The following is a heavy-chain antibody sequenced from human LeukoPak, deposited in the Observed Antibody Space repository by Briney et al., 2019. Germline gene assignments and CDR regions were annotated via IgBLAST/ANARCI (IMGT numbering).Heavy chain of an antibody. Sequence: GGTLRLSCAASGFTLRSYGMSWVRQAPGKGLEWVSGINWNGGSTGYADSVKGRFTISRDNAKNSLYLQMNSLRAEDTALYYCARGRLDYDAFDIWGQGTMVTVSS. CDR1: GFTLRSYG. D-gene: IGHD6-25*01. J-gene: IGHJ3*02. V-gene: IGHV3-20*04. CDR3: ARGRLDYDAFDI. CDR2: INWNGGST.